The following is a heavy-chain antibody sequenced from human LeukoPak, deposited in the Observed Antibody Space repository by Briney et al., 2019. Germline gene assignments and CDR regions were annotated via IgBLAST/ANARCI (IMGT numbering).Heavy chain of an antibody. CDR3: ARGALLWFGAKMEYYFDY. V-gene: IGHV4-38-2*02. Sequence: SETLSLTCTVSGYSISSGYYWGWIRQPPGKGLEWIGSIYHSGSTYYNPSLKSRVTISVDTSKNQFSLKLSSVTAADTAVYYCARGALLWFGAKMEYYFDYWGQGTPLTVSS. J-gene: IGHJ4*02. CDR2: IYHSGST. CDR1: GYSISSGYY. D-gene: IGHD3-10*01.